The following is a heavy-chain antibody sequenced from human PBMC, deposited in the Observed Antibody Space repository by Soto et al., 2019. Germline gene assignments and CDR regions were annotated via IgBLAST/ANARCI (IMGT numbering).Heavy chain of an antibody. Sequence: NPSETLSLTCTVSGDSISSTRWWSWVRQSPGKGLEWIGDIYFGGNTYYTPSLKSRVTISADLSKNQFSLELDSVTAADTAVYYCSTTIYSDGWSRDNWGQGTLDT. CDR1: GDSISSTRW. D-gene: IGHD6-19*01. CDR2: IYFGGNT. V-gene: IGHV4-4*02. CDR3: STTIYSDGWSRDN. J-gene: IGHJ4*02.